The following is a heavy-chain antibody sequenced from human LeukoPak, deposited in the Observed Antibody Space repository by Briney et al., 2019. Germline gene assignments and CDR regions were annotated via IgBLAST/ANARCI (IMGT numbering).Heavy chain of an antibody. J-gene: IGHJ4*02. V-gene: IGHV4-39*07. CDR2: IYYSGST. Sequence: SEPLSLTCTVSGGSISSYYWGWIRQPPGKGLEWIGSIYYSGSTYYNPSLKSRVTISVDTSKNQFSLKLSSVTAADTAVYYCANYDSSGYYSRRAFDYWGQGTLVTVSS. CDR1: GGSISSYY. D-gene: IGHD3-22*01. CDR3: ANYDSSGYYSRRAFDY.